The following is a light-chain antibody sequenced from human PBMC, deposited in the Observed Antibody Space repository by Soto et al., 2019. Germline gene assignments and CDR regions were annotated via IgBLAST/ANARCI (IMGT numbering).Light chain of an antibody. CDR1: QSVSSSY. CDR3: QQFGSSSWT. CDR2: GAS. J-gene: IGKJ1*01. V-gene: IGKV3-20*01. Sequence: ESVLTQSPGTLSLSPGEKATISCRASQSVSSSYLAWYQQKPGQAPRLLIYGASSRATGIPDRFSGSGSGKDFTLTVSRLEPEDFAVYYCQQFGSSSWTFGQGTKVDI.